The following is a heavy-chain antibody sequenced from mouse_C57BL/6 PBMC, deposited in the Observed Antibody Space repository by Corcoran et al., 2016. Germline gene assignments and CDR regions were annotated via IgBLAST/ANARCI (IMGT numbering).Heavy chain of an antibody. CDR1: GYTFTSYG. Sequence: QVQLQQSGAELARPGASVKLSCKASGYTFTSYGISWVKQRTGQGLEWIGEIYPRSGNTYYNEKLKGKATLTADKSSSTAYMELRSLTSEDSAVYFCARRGNMGYFDYWGQGTTLTVSS. CDR3: ARRGNMGYFDY. V-gene: IGHV1-81*01. D-gene: IGHD1-1*02. CDR2: IYPRSGNT. J-gene: IGHJ2*01.